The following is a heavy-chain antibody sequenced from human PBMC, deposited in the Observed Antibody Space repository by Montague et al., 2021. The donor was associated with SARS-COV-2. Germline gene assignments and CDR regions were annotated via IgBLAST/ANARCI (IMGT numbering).Heavy chain of an antibody. CDR1: GFTFSSYE. D-gene: IGHD3-9*01. V-gene: IGHV3-48*03. J-gene: IGHJ4*02. CDR3: ARDLRWGYYDILTGYYRPLDY. Sequence: SLRLSCAASGFTFSSYEMNWVRQAPGKGLEWVSYISSSSSTIYYADPVKGRFTISRDDAKNSLYLQMNSLRAEDTAVYYCARDLRWGYYDILTGYYRPLDYWGQGTLVTVAS. CDR2: ISSSSSTI.